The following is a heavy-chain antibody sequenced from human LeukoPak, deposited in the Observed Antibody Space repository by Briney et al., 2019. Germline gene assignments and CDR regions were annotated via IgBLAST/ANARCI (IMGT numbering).Heavy chain of an antibody. D-gene: IGHD5-12*01. CDR2: IKQDGSEK. CDR1: GFTFSSYW. J-gene: IGHJ4*02. V-gene: IGHV3-7*03. Sequence: GGSLRLSCAASGFTFSSYWMSWVRQAPGKGLEWVANIKQDGSEKYCVDSVKGRFTISRDNAKNSLYLQMNSLRAEDTALYYCARDIRGYSGYDSGKNDYWGQGTLVTVSS. CDR3: ARDIRGYSGYDSGKNDY.